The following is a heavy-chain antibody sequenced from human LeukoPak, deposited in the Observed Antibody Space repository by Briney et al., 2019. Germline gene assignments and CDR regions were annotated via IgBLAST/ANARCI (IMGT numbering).Heavy chain of an antibody. D-gene: IGHD6-19*01. J-gene: IGHJ4*02. CDR3: ARSIAVAGYDYFDY. V-gene: IGHV3-21*01. CDR2: ISSSSSYI. Sequence: GGSLRLSCAASGFTFSSYSMNWVRQAPGKGLEWVSSISSSSSYIYYADSVKGRFTISRDNAKNSLYLQMNSLRAEDTAVYYCARSIAVAGYDYFDYWGQGTLVTVPS. CDR1: GFTFSSYS.